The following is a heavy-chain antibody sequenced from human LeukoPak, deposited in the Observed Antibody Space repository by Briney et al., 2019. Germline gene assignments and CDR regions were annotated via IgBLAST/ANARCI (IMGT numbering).Heavy chain of an antibody. CDR3: AGERGEEYSSGWYKTNYFYN. Sequence: SQTLSLTCTVSGGSISSGGYYWSWIRQPPGKGLEWIASGDYSGGTYYNPSLESRVAISADMSKNQISLKLTSVTGADTAVYYCAGERGEEYSSGWYKTNYFYNWGQGIRVTVSS. D-gene: IGHD6-19*01. V-gene: IGHV4-39*07. CDR1: GGSISSGGYY. J-gene: IGHJ4*02. CDR2: GDYSGGT.